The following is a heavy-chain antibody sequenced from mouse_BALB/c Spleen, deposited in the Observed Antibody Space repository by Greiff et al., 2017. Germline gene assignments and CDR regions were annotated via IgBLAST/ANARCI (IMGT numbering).Heavy chain of an antibody. V-gene: IGHV5-6-5*01. CDR2: ISSGGST. J-gene: IGHJ2*01. CDR3: ARGRGFDY. Sequence: DVKLVESGGGLVKPGGSLKLSCAASGFTFSSYAMSWVRQTPEKRLEWVASISSGGSTYYPDSVKGRFTISRDNARNILYLQMSSLRSEDTAMYYCARGRGFDYWGQGTTLTVSS. CDR1: GFTFSSYA.